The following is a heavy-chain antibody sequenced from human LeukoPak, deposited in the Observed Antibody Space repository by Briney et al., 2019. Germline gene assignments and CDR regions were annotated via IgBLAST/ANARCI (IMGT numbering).Heavy chain of an antibody. CDR3: ARDWGAYYHFFDY. D-gene: IGHD3-22*01. CDR1: GFSLRVYW. Sequence: GGSLRLSCEASGFSLRVYWMSWVRQAPGRGLEWVGNIKQDGSESNYVDSVKGRFTTSRDNAKKSLYLQMNSLKAEDTAVYYCARDWGAYYHFFDYWGQGTLVTVSS. CDR2: IKQDGSES. V-gene: IGHV3-7*01. J-gene: IGHJ4*02.